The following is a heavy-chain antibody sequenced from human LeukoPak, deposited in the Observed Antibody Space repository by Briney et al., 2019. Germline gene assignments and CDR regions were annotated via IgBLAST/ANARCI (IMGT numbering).Heavy chain of an antibody. CDR2: ISYDGSNK. D-gene: IGHD3-22*01. Sequence: PGGSLRLSCAASGFTFSSYAMHWVRQAPGKGLEWVAVISYDGSNKYYADSVKGRFTISRDNSKNTLYLQMNSLRAEDTAVYYCAKGRDYYDSSGYCDYWGQGTLVTVSS. CDR3: AKGRDYYDSSGYCDY. J-gene: IGHJ4*02. V-gene: IGHV3-30-3*01. CDR1: GFTFSSYA.